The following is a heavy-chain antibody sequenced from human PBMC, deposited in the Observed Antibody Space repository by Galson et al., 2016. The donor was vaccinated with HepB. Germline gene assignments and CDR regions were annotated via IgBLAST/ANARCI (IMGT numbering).Heavy chain of an antibody. V-gene: IGHV3-23*01. D-gene: IGHD3-16*01. Sequence: SLRLSCAASGFTFTNHAMTWVRQAPGKGLEWVSNIIGSGSSTYYADSVKGRFTISRDNSKNPLYLQMNSLRAKDTAVYYCAKWGIHIVNHYNIDVWGKGTTVTVSS. CDR3: AKWGIHIVNHYNIDV. CDR1: GFTFTNHA. J-gene: IGHJ6*03. CDR2: IIGSGSST.